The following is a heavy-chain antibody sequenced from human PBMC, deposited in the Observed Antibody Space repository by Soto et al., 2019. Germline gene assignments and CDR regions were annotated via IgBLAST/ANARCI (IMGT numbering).Heavy chain of an antibody. CDR2: IWYDGSNK. V-gene: IGHV3-33*01. CDR3: ARDHSYGNRGMDV. D-gene: IGHD2-8*01. J-gene: IGHJ6*02. CDR1: GFTFSRYG. Sequence: QVQLLESGGGVVQPGRSLRLSCAASGFTFSRYGMHWVRQAPGKGLEWVAVIWYDGSNKYSADSVKGRFTISRDNSKNTLYLHMSSLRVEDTAVYYCARDHSYGNRGMDVWGQGTTVTVSS.